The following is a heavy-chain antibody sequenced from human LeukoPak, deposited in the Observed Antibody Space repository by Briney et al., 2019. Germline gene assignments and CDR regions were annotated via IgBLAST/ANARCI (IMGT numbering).Heavy chain of an antibody. CDR3: APHDDSSGYYDY. CDR2: IIPILGIA. V-gene: IGHV1-69*02. Sequence: ASVKVSCKASGGTFSSYTISWVRQAPGQGLEWMGRIIPILGIANYAQKFQGRVTITADKSTSTAYMELSSLRSEDTAVYYCAPHDDSSGYYDYWGQGTLVTVSS. J-gene: IGHJ4*02. CDR1: GGTFSSYT. D-gene: IGHD3-22*01.